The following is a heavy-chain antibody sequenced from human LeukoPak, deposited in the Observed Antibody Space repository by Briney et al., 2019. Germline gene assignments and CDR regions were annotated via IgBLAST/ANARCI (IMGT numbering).Heavy chain of an antibody. CDR3: ARGSRNHYDYSGYYNY. Sequence: PSETLSLTCTVSGDSINTYYWSWIRQPPGKGLEWIGYIYYSVISDYNPSLKSRVTMSVDMSTRQISLKLSSVTAADTAVYYCARGSRNHYDYSGYYNYWGQGTLVTVSS. D-gene: IGHD3-22*01. CDR2: IYYSVIS. J-gene: IGHJ4*02. V-gene: IGHV4-59*01. CDR1: GDSINTYY.